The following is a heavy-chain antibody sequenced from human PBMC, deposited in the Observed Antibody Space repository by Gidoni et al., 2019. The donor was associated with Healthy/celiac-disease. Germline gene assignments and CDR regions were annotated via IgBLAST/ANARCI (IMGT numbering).Heavy chain of an antibody. CDR3: TRAVYGDPGDY. CDR1: GLTFGDYA. V-gene: IGHV3-49*04. D-gene: IGHD4-17*01. CDR2: IRSKAYGGTT. Sequence: EVQLVESGGGLVQPGRSLRLSCTASGLTFGDYAMSWVRQAPGKGLEWVGFIRSKAYGGTTEYAASVKGRFTISRDDSKSIAYLQMNSLKTEDTAVYYCTRAVYGDPGDYWGQGTLVTVSS. J-gene: IGHJ4*02.